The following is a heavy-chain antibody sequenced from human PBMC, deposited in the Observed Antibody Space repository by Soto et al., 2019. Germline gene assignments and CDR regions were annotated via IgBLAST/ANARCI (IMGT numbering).Heavy chain of an antibody. CDR3: ERVRPGYSYGGITGHYYYMAF. CDR2: INSDGRSP. D-gene: IGHD5-18*01. CDR1: GFTFSSYW. J-gene: IGHJ6*03. Sequence: PGGSLRLSCAASGFTFSSYWMRWVRQAPGKGLVWVSLINSDGRSPSYADSVKGRFTISRDNAKNTLYLQMDSLRAEDTAVYYCERVRPGYSYGGITGHYYYMAFWGEGTTVTVSS. V-gene: IGHV3-74*01.